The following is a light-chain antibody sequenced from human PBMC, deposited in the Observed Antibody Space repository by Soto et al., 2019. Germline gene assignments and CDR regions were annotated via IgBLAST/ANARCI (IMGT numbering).Light chain of an antibody. CDR1: QSFSNNY. CDR3: QQYGSSGT. CDR2: GAS. V-gene: IGKV3-20*01. Sequence: GWPQSTGTLSLSPGERATLSFSASQSFSNNYLAWYQQKPGQAPRLLIYGASNRATGIPDRFSGSGSGTDFTLTISRLEPEDFAVYYCQQYGSSGTFGQGSKVDIK. J-gene: IGKJ1*01.